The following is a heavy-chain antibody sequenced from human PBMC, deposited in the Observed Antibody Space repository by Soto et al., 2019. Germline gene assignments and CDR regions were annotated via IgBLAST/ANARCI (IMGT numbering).Heavy chain of an antibody. J-gene: IGHJ6*02. V-gene: IGHV3-30-3*01. Sequence: PGGSLRLSCAASVFTFSSYAMHWVRQAPGKGLEWVAVISYDGSNKYYADSVKGRFTISRDNSKNTLYLRMNSLRAEDTAVYYCAGDSFPGYYYYGMDVWGQGTTVTVSS. CDR1: VFTFSSYA. CDR2: ISYDGSNK. CDR3: AGDSFPGYYYYGMDV.